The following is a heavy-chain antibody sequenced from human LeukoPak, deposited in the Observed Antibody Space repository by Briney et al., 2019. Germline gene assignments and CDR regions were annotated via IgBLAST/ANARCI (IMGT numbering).Heavy chain of an antibody. D-gene: IGHD1/OR15-1a*01. CDR1: GFTFSSYA. CDR2: ISGSGGST. CDR3: ARAPTRKYYFDY. V-gene: IGHV3-23*01. J-gene: IGHJ4*02. Sequence: GGSLRLSCAASGFTFSSYAMSWVRQAPGKGLEWVSAISGSGGSTYHADSVKGRFTISRDNAKNSLYLQMNSLRAEDTAVYYCARAPTRKYYFDYWGQGTLVTVSS.